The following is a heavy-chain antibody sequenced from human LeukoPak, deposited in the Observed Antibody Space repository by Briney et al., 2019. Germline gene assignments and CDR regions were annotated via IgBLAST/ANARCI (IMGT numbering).Heavy chain of an antibody. CDR2: IVVGSGHT. CDR1: GFTFTNSA. V-gene: IGHV1-58*02. CDR3: AATTTVVTGGVYYGMDV. D-gene: IGHD4-23*01. J-gene: IGHJ6*02. Sequence: SVKVSCKASGFTFTNSAMQWVRQARRQRLEWIGWIVVGSGHTNYAQKFQERVTITRDMSTSTAYMELSSLRSEDTAVYYCAATTTVVTGGVYYGMDVWGQGTTVTVSS.